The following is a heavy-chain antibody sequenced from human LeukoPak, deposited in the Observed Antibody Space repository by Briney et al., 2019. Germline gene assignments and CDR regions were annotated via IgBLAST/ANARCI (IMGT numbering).Heavy chain of an antibody. Sequence: GGSLRLSCVASGFTFDDYGMFWVRQTPGKGLEWVSAISWNSGIIAYADSVKGRFTIFRDNAKNSLFLQMNSLRVEDTAVYYCAKDRFFYDSGSKANWGQGTLVTVSS. V-gene: IGHV3-9*01. D-gene: IGHD3-22*01. J-gene: IGHJ4*02. CDR3: AKDRFFYDSGSKAN. CDR1: GFTFDDYG. CDR2: ISWNSGII.